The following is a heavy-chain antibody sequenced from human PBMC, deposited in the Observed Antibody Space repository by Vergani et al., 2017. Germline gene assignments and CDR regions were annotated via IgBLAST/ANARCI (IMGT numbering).Heavy chain of an antibody. D-gene: IGHD6-13*01. J-gene: IGHJ4*02. CDR2: ISSSSSYT. CDR1: GFTFSDYY. CDR3: ARARGSSSWIDY. Sequence: QVQLVESGGGLVKPGGSLRLSCAASGFTFSDYYMSWLRQAPGKGLEWVSYISSSSSYTNYADSVKGRFTISRDNAKNSLYLQMNSLRAEDTAVYYCARARGSSSWIDYWGQGTLVTVSS. V-gene: IGHV3-11*05.